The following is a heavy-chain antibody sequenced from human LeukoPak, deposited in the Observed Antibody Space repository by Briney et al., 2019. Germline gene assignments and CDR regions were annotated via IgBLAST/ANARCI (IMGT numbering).Heavy chain of an antibody. V-gene: IGHV3-53*01. D-gene: IGHD5-18*01. CDR1: GFTVSSNY. CDR3: ARDLDSYGSY. Sequence: PERSLRLSCAASGFTVSSNYMSWVRQAPGKGLEWVSVIYSGGSTYYADSVKGRFTISRDNSKNTLYLQMNSLRAEDTAVYYSARDLDSYGSYWGQGTLVTVSS. CDR2: IYSGGST. J-gene: IGHJ4*02.